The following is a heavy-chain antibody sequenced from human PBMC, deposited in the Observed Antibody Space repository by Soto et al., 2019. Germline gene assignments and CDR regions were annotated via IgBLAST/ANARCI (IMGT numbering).Heavy chain of an antibody. V-gene: IGHV3-48*01. CDR3: ARASRNYSYYMDV. CDR1: GFTFSSYN. Sequence: EVQLVESGGGLVQPGGSLRLSCAASGFTFSSYNMNWVRQAPGKGLEWISDISLSSSTIFYADSVKGRFTISRDNAKNSLYLQINSLRPEDTAVYYCARASRNYSYYMDVWGKGTTVTVSS. CDR2: ISLSSSTI. J-gene: IGHJ6*03.